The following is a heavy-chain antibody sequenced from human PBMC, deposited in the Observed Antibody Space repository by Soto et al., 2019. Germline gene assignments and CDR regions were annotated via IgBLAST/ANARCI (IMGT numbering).Heavy chain of an antibody. Sequence: SETLSLTCAVYGGSFSGYYWSWIRQPPGKGLEWIGEINHSGSTNYNPSLKSRVTISVDTSKNQFSLKLSSVTAADTAVYYCARGRPYYDFWSGYYYYYKDVWGKGTTVTVSS. J-gene: IGHJ6*03. CDR2: INHSGST. D-gene: IGHD3-3*01. CDR1: GGSFSGYY. CDR3: ARGRPYYDFWSGYYYYYKDV. V-gene: IGHV4-34*01.